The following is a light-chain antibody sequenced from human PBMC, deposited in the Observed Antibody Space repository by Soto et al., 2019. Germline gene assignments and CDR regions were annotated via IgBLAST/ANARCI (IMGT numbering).Light chain of an antibody. V-gene: IGKV1-12*01. J-gene: IGKJ3*01. CDR1: QGISSW. CDR2: KAS. CDR3: QQSDNLPFT. Sequence: IQMTQSPFSVSASVGDRVTITCRASQGISSWLAWYQQKPGKSPTLLIYKASNLQTGVPSRFSGSGSGTDFTLTISSLQPEDFATYFCQQSDNLPFTFGPGTKVDIK.